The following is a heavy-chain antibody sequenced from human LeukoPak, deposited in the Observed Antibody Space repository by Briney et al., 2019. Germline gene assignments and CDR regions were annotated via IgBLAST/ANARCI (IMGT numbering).Heavy chain of an antibody. D-gene: IGHD3-22*01. J-gene: IGHJ4*02. Sequence: SETLPLTCTVSGGSVSSGSYYWSWIRQPPGKGLEWIGYIYYSGSTNYNPSLKSRVTISVDTSKNQFSLKLSSVTAADTAVYYCARDGSDYYDSSGYLRLFDYWGQGTLVTVSS. CDR3: ARDGSDYYDSSGYLRLFDY. CDR2: IYYSGST. V-gene: IGHV4-61*01. CDR1: GGSVSSGSYY.